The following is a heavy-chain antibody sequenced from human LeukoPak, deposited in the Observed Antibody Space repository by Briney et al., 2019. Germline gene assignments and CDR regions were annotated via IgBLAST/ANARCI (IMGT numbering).Heavy chain of an antibody. D-gene: IGHD3-16*01. CDR1: GFTFTDHP. J-gene: IGHJ4*02. V-gene: IGHV3-69-1*01. CDR2: IGGDGIA. Sequence: GGSLRLSCVASGFTFTDHPMNWVRQAPEKRLEWISYIGGDGIAFYADSVKGRFTASKDDARKSMYLQMNSLRVEDTAVYYCAKDRANWAIDDWGQGTQVTVSS. CDR3: AKDRANWAIDD.